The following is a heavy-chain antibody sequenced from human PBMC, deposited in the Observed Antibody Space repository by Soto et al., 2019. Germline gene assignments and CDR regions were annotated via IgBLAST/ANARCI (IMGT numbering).Heavy chain of an antibody. CDR1: GFTLSSYS. Sequence: GGSLRLSCVASGFTLSSYSMNWVRQAPGKGLEWVSYISSASSTIYYADSVKGRFTISRDNAKDSLYLQMNSLRAEDTAVYYCARVRTGVTSNFDGWGQGTLVTVSS. J-gene: IGHJ4*02. V-gene: IGHV3-48*01. D-gene: IGHD2-8*02. CDR2: ISSASSTI. CDR3: ARVRTGVTSNFDG.